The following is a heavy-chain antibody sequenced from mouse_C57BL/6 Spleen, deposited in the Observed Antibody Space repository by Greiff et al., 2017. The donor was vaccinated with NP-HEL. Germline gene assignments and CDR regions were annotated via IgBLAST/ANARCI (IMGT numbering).Heavy chain of an antibody. D-gene: IGHD2-13*01. V-gene: IGHV5-17*01. J-gene: IGHJ2*01. CDR1: GFTFSDYG. CDR2: ISSGSSTI. Sequence: EVKVVESGGGLVKPGGSLKLSCAASGFTFSDYGMHWVRQAPEKGLEWVAYISSGSSTIYYADTVKGRFTISRDNAKNTLFLQMTSLRSEDTAMYYCARDEGLGFDYWGQGTTLTVSS. CDR3: ARDEGLGFDY.